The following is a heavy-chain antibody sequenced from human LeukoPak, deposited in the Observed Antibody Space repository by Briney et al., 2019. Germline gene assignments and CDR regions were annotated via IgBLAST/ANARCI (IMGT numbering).Heavy chain of an antibody. Sequence: ASVKVSCKASGYTFTSYDINWVRQATGQGLEWMGWMNPNSGNTGYAQKFQGRVTITRNTSISTAYMELSSLRSEDTAVYYCARGPRAIAVAGTSWFDPWGQGTLVTVSS. V-gene: IGHV1-8*03. CDR1: GYTFTSYD. J-gene: IGHJ5*02. D-gene: IGHD6-19*01. CDR3: ARGPRAIAVAGTSWFDP. CDR2: MNPNSGNT.